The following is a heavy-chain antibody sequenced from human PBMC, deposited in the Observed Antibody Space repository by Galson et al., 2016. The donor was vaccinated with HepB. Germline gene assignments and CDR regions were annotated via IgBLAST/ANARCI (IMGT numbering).Heavy chain of an antibody. CDR1: GASISDTEYY. V-gene: IGHV4-39*01. D-gene: IGHD6-19*01. Sequence: SETLSLTCTVSGASISDTEYYWGWIRQPPGRGLEWVGSMYHTEDTYYNPSLKSRVTISVDTSKNQFSLRLNSVTAADTGVYYCATGIVVAGKYYYYYMDVWGKVTTVTVSS. J-gene: IGHJ6*03. CDR2: MYHTEDT. CDR3: ATGIVVAGKYYYYYMDV.